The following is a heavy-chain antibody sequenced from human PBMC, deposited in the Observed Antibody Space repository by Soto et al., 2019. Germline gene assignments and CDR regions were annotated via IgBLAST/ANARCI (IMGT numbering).Heavy chain of an antibody. Sequence: SETLSLTCTVSGASISSYYWSWIRQPPGKGLEWIGYIYYSGSTNYNPSLKSRVTISVDTSKNQFSLKLSSVTAADTAVYYCARLARGRFGVSYWGQGTLVTVSS. CDR2: IYYSGST. CDR3: ARLARGRFGVSY. D-gene: IGHD3-10*01. J-gene: IGHJ4*02. V-gene: IGHV4-59*08. CDR1: GASISSYY.